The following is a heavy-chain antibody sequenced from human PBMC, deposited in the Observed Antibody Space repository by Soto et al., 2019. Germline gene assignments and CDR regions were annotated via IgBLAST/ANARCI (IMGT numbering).Heavy chain of an antibody. V-gene: IGHV4-4*02. CDR1: GGSISSSNW. J-gene: IGHJ4*02. Sequence: PSETLSLTCAVSGGSISSSNWWSWVRQPPGKGLEWIGEIYHSGSTNYNPSLKSRVTISVDKSKNQFSLKLSSVTAADTAVYYCARRGAATYRSFDYWGQGTLVTVSS. CDR3: ARRGAATYRSFDY. D-gene: IGHD1-26*01. CDR2: IYHSGST.